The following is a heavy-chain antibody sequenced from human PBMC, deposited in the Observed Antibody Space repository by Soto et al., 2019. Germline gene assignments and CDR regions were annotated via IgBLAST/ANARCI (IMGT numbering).Heavy chain of an antibody. CDR2: IPYDGGNK. Sequence: QVQLVESGGGVVQPGRSLRLSCAASGFTFSSYGMHWVRQAPGKGLAWVAVIPYDGGNKIYADSVKGRFTISRDNSKYTRNLQMNSLRAEDTAVYYCAKGIIAVAGTGPFDYWGQGTLVTVSS. D-gene: IGHD6-19*01. J-gene: IGHJ4*02. CDR1: GFTFSSYG. CDR3: AKGIIAVAGTGPFDY. V-gene: IGHV3-30*18.